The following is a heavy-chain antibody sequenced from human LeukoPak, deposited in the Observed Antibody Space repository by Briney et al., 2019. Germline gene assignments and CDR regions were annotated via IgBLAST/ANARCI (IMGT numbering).Heavy chain of an antibody. V-gene: IGHV1-8*01. CDR2: MNPNSGNT. J-gene: IGHJ4*02. CDR3: ARGRGQRITIFGVVPYYFDY. CDR1: GYTFTSYD. D-gene: IGHD3-3*01. Sequence: EASVKVSCKASGYTFTSYDINWVRQATGQGLEWMGWMNPNSGNTGYAQKFQGRVTMTRNTSISTAYMELSSLRSEDTAVYYCARGRGQRITIFGVVPYYFDYWGQGTLVTVSS.